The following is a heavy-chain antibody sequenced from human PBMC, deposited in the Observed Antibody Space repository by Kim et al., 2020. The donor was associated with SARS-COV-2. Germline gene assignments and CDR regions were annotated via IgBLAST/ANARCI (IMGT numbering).Heavy chain of an antibody. Sequence: GGSLRLSCAASGFTFSSYAMHWVRQAPGKGLEWVAVISYDGSNKYYADSVKGRFTISRDNSKNTLYLQMNSLRAEDTAVYYCARDVGYYGSGSYNYFDYWGQGTLVTVSS. J-gene: IGHJ4*02. CDR3: ARDVGYYGSGSYNYFDY. CDR2: ISYDGSNK. CDR1: GFTFSSYA. V-gene: IGHV3-30*04. D-gene: IGHD3-10*01.